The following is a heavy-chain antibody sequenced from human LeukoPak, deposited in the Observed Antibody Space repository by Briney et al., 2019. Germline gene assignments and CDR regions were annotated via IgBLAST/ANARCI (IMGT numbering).Heavy chain of an antibody. Sequence: SETLSLTCAVYGGSISSYYWSWIRQPPGKGLEWIGYIYYSGSTNYNPSLKSRVTISVDTSKNQFSLKLSSVTAADTAVYYCARGRKGYCSSTSCYTRSRFDPWGQGTLVTVSS. D-gene: IGHD2-2*02. J-gene: IGHJ5*02. CDR1: GGSISSYY. CDR3: ARGRKGYCSSTSCYTRSRFDP. V-gene: IGHV4-59*01. CDR2: IYYSGST.